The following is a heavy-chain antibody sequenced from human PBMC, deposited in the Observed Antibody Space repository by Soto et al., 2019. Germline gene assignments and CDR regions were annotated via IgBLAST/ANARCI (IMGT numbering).Heavy chain of an antibody. J-gene: IGHJ5*02. CDR1: GAPITRNY. D-gene: IGHD2-15*01. CDR3: AKDSDCPYDL. Sequence: KPSETLSLTCTVSGAPITRNYWSWIRQAPGKGLEWIGYIYYSGSTTYNPSLKSRVTMSADTSKDQFSLKLNSVTAADTAVYYCAKDSDCPYDLWGPGILVTVSS. CDR2: IYYSGST. V-gene: IGHV4-59*01.